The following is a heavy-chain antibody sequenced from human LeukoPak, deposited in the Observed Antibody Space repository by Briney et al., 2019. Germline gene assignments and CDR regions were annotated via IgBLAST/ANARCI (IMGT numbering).Heavy chain of an antibody. D-gene: IGHD2-21*02. CDR3: ARFGVVTATMDY. CDR1: GYTFTSYY. V-gene: IGHV1-46*01. Sequence: ASVKVSCKASGYTFTSYYMHWVRQAPGQGLEWMGIINPSGGSTGYAQKFQGRVTMTRDTSTSTVYMELSSLRSEDTAVYYCARFGVVTATMDYWGQGTLVAVSS. CDR2: INPSGGST. J-gene: IGHJ4*02.